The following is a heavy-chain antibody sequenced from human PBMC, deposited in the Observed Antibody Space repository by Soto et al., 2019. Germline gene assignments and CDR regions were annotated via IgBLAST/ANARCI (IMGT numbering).Heavy chain of an antibody. CDR3: ARVRSSSRYYYYYYGMDV. D-gene: IGHD6-6*01. CDR1: GYTFTSYD. CDR2: MNPNSGNT. V-gene: IGHV1-8*01. J-gene: IGHJ6*02. Sequence: ASVKVSCKASGYTFTSYDINWVRQATGQGLEWMGWMNPNSGNTGYAQKFQGRVTMTRNTSISTAYMELSSLRSEDTAVYYCARVRSSSRYYYYYYGMDVWGQGTTLTVSS.